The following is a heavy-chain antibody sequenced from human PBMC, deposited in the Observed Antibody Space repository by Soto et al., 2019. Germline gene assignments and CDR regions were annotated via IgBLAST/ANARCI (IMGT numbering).Heavy chain of an antibody. CDR1: GGSFSGYY. CDR2: INHSGST. Sequence: ASETLSLTCAVYGGSFSGYYWSWIRQPPGKGLEWIGEINHSGSTRYSPSFQGQVTISADKSISTAYLQWSSLKASDTAIYYCARPNGRYYGDAFVIWGQGTMVTVSS. V-gene: IGHV4-34*01. J-gene: IGHJ3*02. CDR3: ARPNGRYYGDAFVI. D-gene: IGHD3-22*01.